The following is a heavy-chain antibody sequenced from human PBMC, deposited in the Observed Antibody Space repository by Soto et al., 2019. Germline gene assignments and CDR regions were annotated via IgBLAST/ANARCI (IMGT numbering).Heavy chain of an antibody. V-gene: IGHV4-34*01. Sequence: SETLSLTCAVSGGSFSAYCWTWIRQSPGKGLEWIGEINHSGTTNYNPSLKSRVTISVDTSKNQFSLNLSSMTAADTAVYYCARVQVRRGNGSGYLNGFDIWGQGTMVTVSS. CDR1: GGSFSAYC. J-gene: IGHJ3*02. CDR2: INHSGTT. D-gene: IGHD3-3*01. CDR3: ARVQVRRGNGSGYLNGFDI.